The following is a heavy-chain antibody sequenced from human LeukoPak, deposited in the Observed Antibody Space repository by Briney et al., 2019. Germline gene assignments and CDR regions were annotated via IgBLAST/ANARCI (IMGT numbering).Heavy chain of an antibody. CDR3: ARDTHYYGSGSPAFDI. CDR1: GFTFNIYA. V-gene: IGHV3-30*04. J-gene: IGHJ3*02. Sequence: PGGSLRLSCAASGFTFNIYAMHWVRQAPGKGLEWVAVISYDESNKYYADSVKGRFTISRDNDKKSLYLQMNSLRVEDTAVYYCARDTHYYGSGSPAFDIRGQGTMATVSS. D-gene: IGHD3-10*01. CDR2: ISYDESNK.